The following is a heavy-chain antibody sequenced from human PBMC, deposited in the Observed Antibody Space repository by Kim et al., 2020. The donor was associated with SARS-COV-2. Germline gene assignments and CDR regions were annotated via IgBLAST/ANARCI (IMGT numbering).Heavy chain of an antibody. CDR2: ISYDGSNK. CDR3: ARAGAGAYGYFDY. CDR1: GFTFSSYA. J-gene: IGHJ4*02. Sequence: GGSLRLSCAASGFTFSSYAMHWVRQAPGKGLEWVAVISYDGSNKYYADSVKGRFTISRDNSKNTLYLQMNSLRAEDTAVYYCARAGAGAYGYFDYWGQGTLVTVSS. V-gene: IGHV3-30*04. D-gene: IGHD4-17*01.